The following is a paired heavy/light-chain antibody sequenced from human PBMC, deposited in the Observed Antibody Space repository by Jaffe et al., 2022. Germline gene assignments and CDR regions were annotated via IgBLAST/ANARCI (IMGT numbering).Heavy chain of an antibody. CDR1: GFTFSSSA. CDR3: AKDRYCNGATCYAGGYDC. D-gene: IGHD2-2*01. J-gene: IGHJ4*02. V-gene: IGHV3-23*01. Sequence: EVQLSESGGGLVQPGGSLRLSCAASGFTFSSSAMSWVRQAPGKGLEWVSVIGGNGETTFYADSVKGRITVSRDNSKNTMYLQMNSLRGEDTAVYYCAKDRYCNGATCYAGGYDCWGQGTLVTVSA. CDR2: IGGNGETT.
Light chain of an antibody. CDR3: SSYAGTDKFVV. CDR1: SSDVGGYEY. Sequence: SALTQPPSASGSPGQSVTISCTGTSSDVGGYEYVSWYQQHSGKAPKLMIFEVSKRPSGVPDRISGSKSGNTASLTVSGLQAEDEADYYCSSYAGTDKFVVFGGGTKLTVL. V-gene: IGLV2-8*01. CDR2: EVS. J-gene: IGLJ3*02.